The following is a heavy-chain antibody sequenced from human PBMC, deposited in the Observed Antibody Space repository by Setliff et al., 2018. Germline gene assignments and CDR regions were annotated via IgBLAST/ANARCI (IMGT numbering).Heavy chain of an antibody. V-gene: IGHV1-45*02. Sequence: SVKVSCKASGYTFTSYTMHWVRQAPGQALEWMGWITPFNGNTNYAQKFQDRVTITRDRSMSTAYMELSSLRSEDTAMYYCARESVGATPDAFDIWGQGTMVTVSS. CDR1: GYTFTSYT. CDR3: ARESVGATPDAFDI. J-gene: IGHJ3*02. CDR2: ITPFNGNT. D-gene: IGHD1-26*01.